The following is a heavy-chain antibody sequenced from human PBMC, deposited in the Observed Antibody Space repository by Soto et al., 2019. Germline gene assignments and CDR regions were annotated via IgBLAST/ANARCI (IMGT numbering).Heavy chain of an antibody. CDR2: IWYDGSNK. J-gene: IGHJ4*02. D-gene: IGHD2-15*01. CDR3: AREGACSGGSCSLDY. Sequence: QVQLVESGGGVVQAGRSLRLSCAASGFTFSSYGMHWVRQAPGKGLEWVAVIWYDGSNKYYADSVKGRFTISRDNSKNTLYLQMNSLRAEDTAVYYCAREGACSGGSCSLDYWGQGTLVTVSS. V-gene: IGHV3-33*01. CDR1: GFTFSSYG.